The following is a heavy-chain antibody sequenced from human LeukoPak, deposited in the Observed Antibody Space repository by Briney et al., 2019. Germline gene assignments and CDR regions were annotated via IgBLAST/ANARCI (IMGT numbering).Heavy chain of an antibody. D-gene: IGHD6-13*01. J-gene: IGHJ6*02. CDR3: ARGDSSSWFNGMDV. V-gene: IGHV3-13*01. Sequence: GGSLRLPCAASGFTFSSYDMHWVRQATGKGLEWVSAIGTAGDTYYPGSVKGRFTISRENAKNSLYLQMNSLRAGDTAVYYCARGDSSSWFNGMDVWGQGTTVTVSS. CDR2: IGTAGDT. CDR1: GFTFSSYD.